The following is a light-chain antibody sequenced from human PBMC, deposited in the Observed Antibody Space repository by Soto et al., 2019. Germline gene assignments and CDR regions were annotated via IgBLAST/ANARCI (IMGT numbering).Light chain of an antibody. CDR3: QQYNNWRT. Sequence: EIVMTQSPATLSVSPGERATLSCRASQSVSSNLDWYQQKPGQAPRLLIHDASTRATGTPARFSGSGSGTEFTLTISSLPSEDSAVYYCQQYNNWRTFGQGTKVEIK. CDR2: DAS. CDR1: QSVSSN. J-gene: IGKJ1*01. V-gene: IGKV3-15*01.